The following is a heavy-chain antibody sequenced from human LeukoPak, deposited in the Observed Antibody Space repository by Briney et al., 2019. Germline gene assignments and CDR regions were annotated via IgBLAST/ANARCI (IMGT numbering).Heavy chain of an antibody. CDR1: GYTFTSYD. CDR2: MNPNSGNT. CDR3: ARDLPCNSTSCRRDWGFDP. J-gene: IGHJ5*02. D-gene: IGHD2-2*01. V-gene: IGHV1-8*03. Sequence: ASVKVSYKASGYTFTSYDINWVRQATGQGLEWMGWMNPNSGNTGYAQKFQGRVTITRNTSISTAYMELSSLRSEDTAVYYCARDLPCNSTSCRRDWGFDPWGQGTLVTVSS.